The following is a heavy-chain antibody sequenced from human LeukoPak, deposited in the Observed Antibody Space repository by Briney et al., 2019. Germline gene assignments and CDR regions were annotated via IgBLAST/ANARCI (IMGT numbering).Heavy chain of an antibody. D-gene: IGHD4-23*01. Sequence: QPGGSLRLSCAACRFPFSGYWVHWVRQAPGKGLVWVARINSDGNSPTYADSVKGRFTISRDNAKNTLYLQMNSLRAEDTAVYDCARDYGGDHYFDYWGQGALVTVSS. V-gene: IGHV3-74*01. CDR2: INSDGNSP. J-gene: IGHJ4*02. CDR3: ARDYGGDHYFDY. CDR1: RFPFSGYW.